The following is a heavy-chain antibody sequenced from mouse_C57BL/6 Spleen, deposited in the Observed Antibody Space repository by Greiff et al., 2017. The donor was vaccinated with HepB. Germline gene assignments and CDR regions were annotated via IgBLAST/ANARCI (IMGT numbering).Heavy chain of an antibody. D-gene: IGHD1-1*01. CDR3: ARGWDYYGRERYFDY. CDR1: GYTFTSYT. V-gene: IGHV1-4*01. CDR2: INPSSGYT. J-gene: IGHJ2*01. Sequence: QVQLQQSGAELARPGASVKMSCKASGYTFTSYTMHWVKQRPGQGLEWIGYINPSSGYTKYNQKFKDKATLTADKSSSTAYMQLSSLTSEDSAVYYCARGWDYYGRERYFDYWGQGTTLTVSA.